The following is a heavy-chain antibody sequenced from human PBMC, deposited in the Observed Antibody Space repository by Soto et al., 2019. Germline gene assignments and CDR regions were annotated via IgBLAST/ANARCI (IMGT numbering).Heavy chain of an antibody. CDR2: INASIGKT. D-gene: IGHD2-15*01. CDR1: GGTFSSYA. CDR3: ARDENYIVVVVAALDY. Sequence: ASVKVSCKASGGTFSSYAISWVRQAPGQRLEWMGWINASIGKTKYSQKFQGRVTITRDTSASTAYMELSSLRSEDTALYYCARDENYIVVVVAALDYWGQGTLVTVSS. J-gene: IGHJ4*02. V-gene: IGHV1-3*01.